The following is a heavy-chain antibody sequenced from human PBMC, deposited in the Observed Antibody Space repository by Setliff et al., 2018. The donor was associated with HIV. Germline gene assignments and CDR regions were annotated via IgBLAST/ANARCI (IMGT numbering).Heavy chain of an antibody. CDR1: GGSISGHY. D-gene: IGHD2-2*01. Sequence: SETLSLTCTVSGGSISGHYWSWIRQTPGKGLEWIGYVYSNGNTDYNPSLKSRVTISVDTSKNQFSLSLSSVTAADTAMYYCARLHVPAAVGAFDIWGQGTLVTVSS. V-gene: IGHV4-59*08. CDR3: ARLHVPAAVGAFDI. CDR2: VYSNGNT. J-gene: IGHJ3*02.